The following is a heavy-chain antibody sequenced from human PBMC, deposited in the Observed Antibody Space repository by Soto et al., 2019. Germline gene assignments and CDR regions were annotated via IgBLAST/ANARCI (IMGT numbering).Heavy chain of an antibody. D-gene: IGHD3-10*02. CDR1: GGSISSGGYY. V-gene: IGHV4-31*03. J-gene: IGHJ6*02. Sequence: QVQLQESGPGLVKPSQTLSVTCTVSGGSISSGGYYWSWIRQHPGKGLEWIGYIYYSGSTYYNPSHKSRVTISVDSSKTLYSLKLSSVTAEDTAVYYGARARGTACSNGMDVWGQGTTVTVSS. CDR2: IYYSGST. CDR3: ARARGTACSNGMDV.